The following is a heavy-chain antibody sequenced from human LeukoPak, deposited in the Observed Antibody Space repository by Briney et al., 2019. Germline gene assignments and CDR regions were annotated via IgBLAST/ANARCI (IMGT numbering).Heavy chain of an antibody. Sequence: HGESLKISCKGYGYSFTSYWIGWVRQMPGKGLEWMGIIYPGDSDTRYSPSFQGQVTISADKSISTAYLQWSSLKASDTAMYYCARRYCSSTSCYAFDYWGQGTLVTVSS. CDR3: ARRYCSSTSCYAFDY. D-gene: IGHD2-2*01. CDR1: GYSFTSYW. V-gene: IGHV5-51*01. J-gene: IGHJ4*02. CDR2: IYPGDSDT.